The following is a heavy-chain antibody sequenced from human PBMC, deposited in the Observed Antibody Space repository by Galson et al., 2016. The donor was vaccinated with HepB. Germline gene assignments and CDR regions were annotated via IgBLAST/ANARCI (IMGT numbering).Heavy chain of an antibody. CDR2: ISSSSSYI. Sequence: LRLSCAASGFSFSTHSMDWVRQAPGKGLEWVSYISSSSSYISYADSVKGRFTISRDNAKNSLYLQLNSLRAEDTAVYYCAREPHDFGDYGVDYWGQGTLVTVSS. CDR1: GFSFSTHS. J-gene: IGHJ4*02. D-gene: IGHD4-17*01. V-gene: IGHV3-21*01. CDR3: AREPHDFGDYGVDY.